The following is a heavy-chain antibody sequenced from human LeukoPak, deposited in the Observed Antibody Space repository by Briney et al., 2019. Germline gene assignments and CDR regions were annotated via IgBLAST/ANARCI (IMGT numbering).Heavy chain of an antibody. V-gene: IGHV3-23*01. CDR1: GFTFSSYA. J-gene: IGHJ4*02. D-gene: IGHD3-22*01. Sequence: PGGSLRLSCAASGFTFSSYAMNWVRQAPGKGLEWVSAISGSGGSTYYADSVKGRFTISRDNSKNTLYLQMNSLRAEDTAVYNCAKSGDSSGYYYGIVYWGQGTLVTVSS. CDR2: ISGSGGST. CDR3: AKSGDSSGYYYGIVY.